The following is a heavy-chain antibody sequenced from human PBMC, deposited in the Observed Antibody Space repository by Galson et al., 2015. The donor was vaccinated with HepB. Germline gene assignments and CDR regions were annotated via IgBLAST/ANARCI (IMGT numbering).Heavy chain of an antibody. V-gene: IGHV1-69*01. Sequence: SCKASGGTFSSYAISWVRQAPGQGLEWMGGIIPIFGTANYAQKFQGRVTITADESTSTAYMELSSLRSEDTAVYYCARGRDYDFWSGYYGYWGQGTLVTVSS. CDR1: GGTFSSYA. CDR3: ARGRDYDFWSGYYGY. CDR2: IIPIFGTA. D-gene: IGHD3-3*01. J-gene: IGHJ4*02.